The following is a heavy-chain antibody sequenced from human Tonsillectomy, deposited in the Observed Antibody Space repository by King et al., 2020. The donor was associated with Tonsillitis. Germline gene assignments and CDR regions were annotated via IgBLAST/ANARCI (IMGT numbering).Heavy chain of an antibody. D-gene: IGHD2-15*01. V-gene: IGHV3-43*02. CDR3: AKDLCSGGSCYIGVDY. Sequence: QLVQSGGGVIQPGGSLRLSCAASGFTFDDYAMHWVRQAPGKGLEWVSLISGDGASTYYADSVKGRFTISRDTSKNSLYLQVNSLSTEDTSLYYCAKDLCSGGSCYIGVDYWGQGTLVTVSS. CDR1: GFTFDDYA. J-gene: IGHJ4*02. CDR2: ISGDGAST.